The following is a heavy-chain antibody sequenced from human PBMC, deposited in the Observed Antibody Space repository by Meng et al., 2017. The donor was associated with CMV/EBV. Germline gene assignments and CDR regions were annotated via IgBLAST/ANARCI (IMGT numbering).Heavy chain of an antibody. CDR2: ISYDGSNK. D-gene: IGHD6-19*01. CDR3: ARWGVIAVAGTDDY. J-gene: IGHJ4*02. CDR1: GFTCSSYA. Sequence: SGFTCSSYAMHWVRQAPGKGLEWVAVISYDGSNKYYADSVKGRFTISRDNSKNTLYLQMNSLRAEDTAVYYCARWGVIAVAGTDDYWGQGTLVTVSS. V-gene: IGHV3-30*04.